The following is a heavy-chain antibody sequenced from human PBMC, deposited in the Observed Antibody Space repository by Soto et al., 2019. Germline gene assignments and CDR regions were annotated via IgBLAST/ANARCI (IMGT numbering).Heavy chain of an antibody. J-gene: IGHJ6*02. CDR3: AREDRDRETGLVPAAIDGMDV. CDR1: GGTFSRYS. CDR2: IIPIFGIA. Sequence: QVQLVQSVAEVKKPGSSVKVSCKASGGTFSRYSITWVRQAPGHGLEWIGRIIPIFGIASYAQKFQGRVTITADESTSTAYMELSSLRSDDTAVYYCAREDRDRETGLVPAAIDGMDVWGQGATVTVSS. D-gene: IGHD2-2*01. V-gene: IGHV1-69*08.